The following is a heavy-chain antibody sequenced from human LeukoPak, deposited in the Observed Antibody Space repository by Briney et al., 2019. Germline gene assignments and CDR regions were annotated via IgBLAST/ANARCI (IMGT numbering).Heavy chain of an antibody. CDR1: GFTFSSYA. CDR3: AVDYGDYSFDY. J-gene: IGHJ4*02. V-gene: IGHV3-64*01. Sequence: GGSLRLSCAASGFTFSSYAMHWVRQAPGKGLECVSAISSNGGSTYYANSVKGRFTISRGNSKNTLYLQMGSLRAEDMAVYYCAVDYGDYSFDYWGQGTLVTVSS. CDR2: ISSNGGST. D-gene: IGHD4-17*01.